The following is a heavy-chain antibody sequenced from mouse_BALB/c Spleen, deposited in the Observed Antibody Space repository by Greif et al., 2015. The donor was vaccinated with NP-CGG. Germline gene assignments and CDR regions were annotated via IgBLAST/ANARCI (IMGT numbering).Heavy chain of an antibody. Sequence: QVQLQQSGAELARPGASVKLSCKASGYTFTDYYINWVKQRTGQGLEWIGEIYPGSGNTYYNEKFKGKAALTADKSSSTAYMQLSSLTSEDSAVYFCARDSRHFDVWGAGTTVTVSS. V-gene: IGHV1-77*01. CDR2: IYPGSGNT. J-gene: IGHJ1*01. CDR1: GYTFTDYY. CDR3: ARDSRHFDV.